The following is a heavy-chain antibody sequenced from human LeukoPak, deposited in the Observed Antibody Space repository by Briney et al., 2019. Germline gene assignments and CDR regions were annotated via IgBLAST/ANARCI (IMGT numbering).Heavy chain of an antibody. CDR2: MNPNSGNT. D-gene: IGHD2-2*01. V-gene: IGHV1-8*01. CDR3: ARGSVSEYQLLWPHYYYYMDV. J-gene: IGHJ6*03. Sequence: ASVKVSCKASGYTFTSYDINWVRQATGQGLEWMGWMNPNSGNTDYEQKFQGRVTMTRNTSISTAYMELSSLRSEDTAVYYCARGSVSEYQLLWPHYYYYMDVWGKGTTVTVSS. CDR1: GYTFTSYD.